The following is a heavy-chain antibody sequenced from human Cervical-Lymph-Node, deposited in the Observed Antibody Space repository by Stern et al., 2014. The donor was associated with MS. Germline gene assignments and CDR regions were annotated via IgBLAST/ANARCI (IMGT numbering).Heavy chain of an antibody. D-gene: IGHD3-16*02. CDR3: STLVAH. V-gene: IGHV3-11*01. J-gene: IGHJ4*02. CDR1: GFNFNDLY. CDR2: LSSSGTSV. Sequence: VHLVESGGGLVKPGGSLRLSCAASGFNFNDLYINWVRQRPGKGLEWISYLSSSGTSVHYADSVKGRFIVSRNKDSNSFYLQMDSLRAEDTAIYYCSTLVAHWGQGTLVTVSS.